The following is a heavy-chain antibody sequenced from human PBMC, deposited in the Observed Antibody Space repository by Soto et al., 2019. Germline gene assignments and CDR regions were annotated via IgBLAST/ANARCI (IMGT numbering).Heavy chain of an antibody. CDR3: ARDVDADFRTDFDY. D-gene: IGHD4-17*01. Sequence: GSLRLSCVASGFTFSDYYIHWIRRAPGKGLEWISYISGNGEVIQYAASARGRFTISRDNAENSVYLEMESLRDEDTALYYCARDVDADFRTDFDYWGRGTLVTVSS. V-gene: IGHV3-11*01. J-gene: IGHJ4*02. CDR1: GFTFSDYY. CDR2: ISGNGEVI.